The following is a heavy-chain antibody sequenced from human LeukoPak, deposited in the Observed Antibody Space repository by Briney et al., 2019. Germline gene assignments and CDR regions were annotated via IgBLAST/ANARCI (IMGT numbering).Heavy chain of an antibody. CDR2: IYYSGST. Sequence: PSQTLSLTCTVSGGSISSGGYYWSWIRQHPGKGLEWIGYIYYSGSTYYNPSLKSRVTISVDTSKIQFSLKLSSVTAADTAVYYCARDSRVATIQASTGSYGMDVWGKGTTVTVSS. CDR3: ARDSRVATIQASTGSYGMDV. V-gene: IGHV4-31*03. J-gene: IGHJ6*04. D-gene: IGHD5-12*01. CDR1: GGSISSGGYY.